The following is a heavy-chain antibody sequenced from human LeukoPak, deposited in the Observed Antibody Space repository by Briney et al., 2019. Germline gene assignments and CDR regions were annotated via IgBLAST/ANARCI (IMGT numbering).Heavy chain of an antibody. D-gene: IGHD6-13*01. V-gene: IGHV3-21*01. CDR1: GFTFSSYS. CDR2: IRSSSSYI. Sequence: GGSLRLSCAASGFTFSSYSMNWVRQAPGKGLEWVSSIRSSSSYIYYADSVKGRFTISRDNAKNSLYLQMNSLRAEDTAVYYCARDLQVPGSLPRYSSLVDYWGQGALVTVSS. CDR3: ARDLQVPGSLPRYSSLVDY. J-gene: IGHJ4*02.